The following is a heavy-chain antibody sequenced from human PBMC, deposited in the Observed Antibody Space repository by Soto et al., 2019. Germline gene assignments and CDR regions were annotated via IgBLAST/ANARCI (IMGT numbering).Heavy chain of an antibody. Sequence: SETLSLTCTFSCGSIISGGYYWSWIRQHPGKGLEWIGYIYYSGSTYYNPSLKSRVTISVDTSKNQFSLKLSSVTAADTAVYYCARCGSGSDWPFDYWGQGTLVTVSS. CDR3: ARCGSGSDWPFDY. CDR2: IYYSGST. J-gene: IGHJ4*02. CDR1: CGSIISGGYY. V-gene: IGHV4-31*03. D-gene: IGHD3-10*01.